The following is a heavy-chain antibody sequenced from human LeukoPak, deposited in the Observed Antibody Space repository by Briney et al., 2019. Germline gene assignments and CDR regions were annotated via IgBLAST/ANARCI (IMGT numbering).Heavy chain of an antibody. J-gene: IGHJ5*02. CDR3: AKDQSYYNWFDP. V-gene: IGHV3-23*01. Sequence: GGSLRLSCAASGFTFSRYAMTWVRQAPGKGLEWVSSIDANGAGTFYADSVKGRFSISRDNAKNTLGLQMHSLTAEDTAVYYCAKDQSYYNWFDPWGQGTLDTVSS. CDR1: GFTFSRYA. CDR2: IDANGAGT. D-gene: IGHD3-10*01.